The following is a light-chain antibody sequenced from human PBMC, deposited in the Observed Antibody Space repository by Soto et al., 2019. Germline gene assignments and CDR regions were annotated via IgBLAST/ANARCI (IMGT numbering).Light chain of an antibody. J-gene: IGKJ2*01. CDR3: QQYGSSPYT. CDR1: QSVSSSY. CDR2: GAS. V-gene: IGKV3-20*01. Sequence: EIVLQQSPGTLSLSPGERATLSCRASQSVSSSYLAWYQQKPGQAPRLLIYGASSRATGIPDRFSGSGSGTDCTLTISRLEPEDFAVYYCQQYGSSPYTFGQGTKLEIK.